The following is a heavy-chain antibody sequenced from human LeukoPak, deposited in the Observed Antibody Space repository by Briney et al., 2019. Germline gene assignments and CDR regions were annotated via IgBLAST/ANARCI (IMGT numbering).Heavy chain of an antibody. CDR2: ISYDGSNK. Sequence: PGGSLRLSCAASGFTFSSYGMHWVRQAPGKGLEWVAVISYDGSNKYYADSVKGRFTISRDNSKNTLYLQMSSLRAEDTAVYYCVKGGKGISDSSGYYLFDYWGQGTLVTVSS. CDR1: GFTFSSYG. CDR3: VKGGKGISDSSGYYLFDY. V-gene: IGHV3-30*18. J-gene: IGHJ4*02. D-gene: IGHD3-22*01.